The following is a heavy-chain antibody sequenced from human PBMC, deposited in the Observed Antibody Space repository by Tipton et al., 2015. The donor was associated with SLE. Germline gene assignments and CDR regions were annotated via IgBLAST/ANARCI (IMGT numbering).Heavy chain of an antibody. J-gene: IGHJ4*02. D-gene: IGHD6-13*01. V-gene: IGHV3-11*03. CDR1: GFTFSDYY. CDR3: ARRAAAGSPDY. Sequence: SLRPSCAASGFTFSDYYMSWIRQAPGKGLEWISYIGTITYYTYYADSVKGRFTISRDNAKNSLYLQMNSLRAEDTAVYYCARRAAAGSPDYWGQGTLVTVSS. CDR2: IGTITYYT.